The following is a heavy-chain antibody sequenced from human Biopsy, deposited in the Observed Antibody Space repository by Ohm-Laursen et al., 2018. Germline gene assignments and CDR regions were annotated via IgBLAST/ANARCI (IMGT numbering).Heavy chain of an antibody. CDR3: ARGMRSSGWPYFDP. V-gene: IGHV4-61*01. CDR1: GDSVSSGSFY. Sequence: SQTLSLTCTVSGDSVSSGSFYWTWIRQPPGQGLEYIGYIYDRGSTANYNPSLESRVTMSVDMPKNQFSLKLSSVTAADTAIYYCARGMRSSGWPYFDPWGQGTRVTVSS. D-gene: IGHD6-19*01. CDR2: IYDRGSTA. J-gene: IGHJ4*02.